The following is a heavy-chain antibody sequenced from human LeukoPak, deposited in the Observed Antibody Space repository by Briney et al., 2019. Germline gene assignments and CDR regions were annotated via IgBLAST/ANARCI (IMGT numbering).Heavy chain of an antibody. Sequence: GSLRLSCAASGFTFSSYAVHWVRQAPGKGLEWVAVISYDGSTKYYADSVKGRFTISRDNSKNTLYLQMNSLRAEDTAVYYCARDSSGWYPDWFDPWGQGTLVTVSS. CDR1: GFTFSSYA. J-gene: IGHJ5*02. D-gene: IGHD6-19*01. CDR3: ARDSSGWYPDWFDP. V-gene: IGHV3-30-3*01. CDR2: ISYDGSTK.